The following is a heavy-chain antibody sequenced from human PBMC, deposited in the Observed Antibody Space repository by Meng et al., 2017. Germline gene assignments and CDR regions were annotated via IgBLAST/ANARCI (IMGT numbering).Heavy chain of an antibody. V-gene: IGHV4-34*01. CDR3: ARVGKVVTAPLTY. J-gene: IGHJ4*02. CDR1: GGSFSGYY. Sequence: QVPPEQWGAGLLKPSETLSLTCAVYGGSFSGYYWSWIRQPPGKGLEWIGEINHSGSTNYNPSLKSRVTISVDTSKNQFSLKLSSVTAADTAVYYCARVGKVVTAPLTYWGQGTLVTVSS. CDR2: INHSGST. D-gene: IGHD2-21*02.